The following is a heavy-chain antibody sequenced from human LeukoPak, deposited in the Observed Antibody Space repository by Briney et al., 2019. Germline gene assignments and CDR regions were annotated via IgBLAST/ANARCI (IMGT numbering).Heavy chain of an antibody. J-gene: IGHJ4*02. CDR1: GFTFSSYS. CDR2: ISPRSGYI. Sequence: PGGSLRLSCAASGFTFSSYSMNWVRQAPGKGLEWVSSISPRSGYIYYVDSVKGRFTISRDNAKNSLYLQMNSLRAGDTAVYYCSRGGTDDPFNYWGQGTLVTVSS. V-gene: IGHV3-21*01. CDR3: SRGGTDDPFNY. D-gene: IGHD1-1*01.